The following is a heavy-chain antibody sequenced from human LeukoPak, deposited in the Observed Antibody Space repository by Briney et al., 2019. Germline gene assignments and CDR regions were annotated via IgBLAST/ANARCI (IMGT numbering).Heavy chain of an antibody. Sequence: ASVKVSCKTSGYTFNSYYMHWVRQAPGQGLEWMGWVNPTSGGTNYAQKFQGKVTMTRDTSISTAYMELSRLRSDDTAVYYCARVYYYYDSSGILTLYFDYWGQGTLVTVSS. CDR2: VNPTSGGT. V-gene: IGHV1-2*02. D-gene: IGHD3-22*01. J-gene: IGHJ4*02. CDR1: GYTFNSYY. CDR3: ARVYYYYDSSGILTLYFDY.